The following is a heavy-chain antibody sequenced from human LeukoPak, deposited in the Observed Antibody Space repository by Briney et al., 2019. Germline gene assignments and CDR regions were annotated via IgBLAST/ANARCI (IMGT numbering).Heavy chain of an antibody. Sequence: GGSLRLSFAASGFTFSSYAMSCVRQAPGKGLEWVSAISGSGGSTYYADSVKGRFTISRDNSKNTLYLQMNSLRAEDTAVYYCAKGGSNYYDSSGYLFDYWGQGTLVTVSS. CDR3: AKGGSNYYDSSGYLFDY. V-gene: IGHV3-23*01. J-gene: IGHJ4*02. CDR2: ISGSGGST. CDR1: GFTFSSYA. D-gene: IGHD3-22*01.